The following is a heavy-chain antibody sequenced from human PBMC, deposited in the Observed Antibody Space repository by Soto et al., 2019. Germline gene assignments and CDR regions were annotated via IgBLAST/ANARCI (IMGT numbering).Heavy chain of an antibody. Sequence: GASVKVSCKASGYIFTGYYMHWVRQAPGQGLEWMGWINPNSGDTNYTQKFQGWVTMTRDTSISTAYMELSRLRSDDTAVHYCATSRISIAVAGETEYYFDYWGQGTPVTVSS. CDR1: GYIFTGYY. J-gene: IGHJ4*02. V-gene: IGHV1-2*04. D-gene: IGHD6-19*01. CDR3: ATSRISIAVAGETEYYFDY. CDR2: INPNSGDT.